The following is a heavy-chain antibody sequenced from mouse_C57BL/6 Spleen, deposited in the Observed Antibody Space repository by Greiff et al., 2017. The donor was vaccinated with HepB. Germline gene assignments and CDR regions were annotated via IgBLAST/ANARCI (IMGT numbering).Heavy chain of an antibody. CDR2: IDPSDSET. CDR3: AREGNYGKPFDY. Sequence: QVQLQQPGAELVRPGSSVKLSCKASGYTFTSYWMHWVKQRPIQGLEWIGNIDPSDSETHYNQKFKDKATLTVDKSSSTAYMQLSSLTSEDSAVYYCAREGNYGKPFDYWGQGTTLTVSS. D-gene: IGHD1-1*01. J-gene: IGHJ2*01. CDR1: GYTFTSYW. V-gene: IGHV1-52*01.